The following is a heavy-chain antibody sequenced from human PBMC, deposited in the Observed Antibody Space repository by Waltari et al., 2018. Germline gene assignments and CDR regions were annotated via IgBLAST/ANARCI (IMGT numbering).Heavy chain of an antibody. CDR3: AREAPHYYDSSGYGYYFDY. CDR2: MNPNSGNT. CDR1: GYTFTSYD. J-gene: IGHJ4*02. V-gene: IGHV1-8*01. D-gene: IGHD3-22*01. Sequence: QVQLVQSGAEVKKPGASVKVSCKASGYTFTSYDIHWDRKATGQGREWMGWMNPNSGNTGYAQKFQGRVTMTRNTSISTAYMELSSLRSEDTAVYYCAREAPHYYDSSGYGYYFDYWGQGTLVTVSS.